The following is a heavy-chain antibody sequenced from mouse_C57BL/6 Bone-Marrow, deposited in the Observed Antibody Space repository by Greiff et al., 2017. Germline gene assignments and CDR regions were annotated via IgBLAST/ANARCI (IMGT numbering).Heavy chain of an antibody. J-gene: IGHJ3*01. Sequence: QVQLQQPGTELVKPGASVKLSCKASGYTFTSYWMHWVKQRPGQGLEWIGNINPSNGGTNYNEKFKSKATLTVDKSSSPAYMQLSRLTSEDSAVXYWARRGQPAFGFVYWGQGTLVTVSA. CDR3: ARRGQPAFGFVY. CDR2: INPSNGGT. V-gene: IGHV1-53*01. CDR1: GYTFTSYW. D-gene: IGHD3-3*01.